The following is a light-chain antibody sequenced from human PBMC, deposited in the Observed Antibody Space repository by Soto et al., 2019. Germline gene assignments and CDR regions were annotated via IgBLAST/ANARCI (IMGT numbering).Light chain of an antibody. CDR2: GAS. CDR3: QQYHNWPPIT. CDR1: QSVSTK. J-gene: IGKJ5*01. V-gene: IGKV3-15*01. Sequence: EILMTRSPASLSGSRVGAGAVAFMASQSVSTKLAWYQQKPGQAPRLLINGASTRATGVPARFSGWGSGTEFTLTISSLQSEDFAVYYCQQYHNWPPITFGQGTRLEIK.